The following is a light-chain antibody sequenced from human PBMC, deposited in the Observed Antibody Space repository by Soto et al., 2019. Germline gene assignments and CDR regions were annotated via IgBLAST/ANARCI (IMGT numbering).Light chain of an antibody. J-gene: IGLJ2*01. V-gene: IGLV3-1*01. Sequence: SYELTQPPSVSVSPGQTASITCSGDKLGDKYACWYQQKQGQSPVLVIYQDSKRPSGIPERFSGSNSGNTATLTISGTQAMDEADYYCQAWDSSTAGVFGGGTKVTVL. CDR3: QAWDSSTAGV. CDR2: QDS. CDR1: KLGDKY.